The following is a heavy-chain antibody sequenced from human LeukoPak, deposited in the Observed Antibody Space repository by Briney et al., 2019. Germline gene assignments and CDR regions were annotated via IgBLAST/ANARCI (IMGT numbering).Heavy chain of an antibody. CDR3: ARIPSLSWQQPFDY. D-gene: IGHD6-13*01. V-gene: IGHV3-21*01. CDR2: ISSSSSYI. CDR1: GFTFSSYS. J-gene: IGHJ4*02. Sequence: GGSLRLSCAASGFTFSSYSMNWVRQAPGKGLEWVSSISSSSSYIYYADSVKGRFTISRDNAKNSLYLQMNSLRAEDTAVYYCARIPSLSWQQPFDYWGQGTLVTVSS.